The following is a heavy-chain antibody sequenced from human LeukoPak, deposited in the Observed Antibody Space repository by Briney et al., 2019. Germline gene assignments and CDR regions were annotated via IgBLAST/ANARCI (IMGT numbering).Heavy chain of an antibody. V-gene: IGHV4-30-2*01. CDR1: GGSISSGGYS. CDR2: IYHSGST. CDR3: ARGYYGSGLYSRGAFDI. J-gene: IGHJ3*02. Sequence: SETLSLTCAVSGGSISSGGYSWSWIRQPPGKGLEWIGYIYHSGSTYYNPSLKSRVTISVDRSKNQFSLKLSSVTAADTAVYYCARGYYGSGLYSRGAFDIWGQGTMVTVSS. D-gene: IGHD3-10*01.